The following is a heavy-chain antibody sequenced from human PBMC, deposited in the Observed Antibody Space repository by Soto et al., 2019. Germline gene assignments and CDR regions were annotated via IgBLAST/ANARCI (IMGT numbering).Heavy chain of an antibody. CDR1: GFNFPTFW. D-gene: IGHD6-19*01. J-gene: IGHJ4*02. CDR3: ARQASSGWFYFDY. Sequence: PGESLKISCKHSGFNFPTFWIGWVRQMPGKGLEWMGIIYPGDSDTRYSPSFQGQVTISADKSISTAYLQWSSLKASDTAMYYCARQASSGWFYFDYWGQGTLVTVSS. CDR2: IYPGDSDT. V-gene: IGHV5-51*01.